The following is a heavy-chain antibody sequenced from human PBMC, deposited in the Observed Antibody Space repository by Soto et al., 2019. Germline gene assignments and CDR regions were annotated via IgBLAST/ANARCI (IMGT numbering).Heavy chain of an antibody. J-gene: IGHJ4*02. D-gene: IGHD3-3*01. CDR2: SRNKVKSYTT. Sequence: PGGSLTLSCAASGFSFSDYYMEWVRQAPGKGLEWVARSRNKVKSYTTDYAASVKGRFTISRDLSKNSLYLEMNNLKTEDTAVYYCSKLEGGWCQGTLVTVSS. CDR1: GFSFSDYY. V-gene: IGHV3-72*01. CDR3: SKLEGG.